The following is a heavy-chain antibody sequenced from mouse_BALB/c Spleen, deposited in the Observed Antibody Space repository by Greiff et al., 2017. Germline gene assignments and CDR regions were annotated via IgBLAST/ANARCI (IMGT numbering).Heavy chain of an antibody. V-gene: IGHV1S29*02. Sequence: VQLQQSGPELVKPGASVKISCKASGYTFTDYNMNWVKQSHGQSLEWIGYIYPYNGGTGYNQKFKSKATLTVDNSSSTAYMELRSLTSEDSAVYYCAPSPYAMDYWGQGTSVTVSS. CDR2: IYPYNGGT. J-gene: IGHJ4*01. CDR1: GYTFTDYN. CDR3: APSPYAMDY.